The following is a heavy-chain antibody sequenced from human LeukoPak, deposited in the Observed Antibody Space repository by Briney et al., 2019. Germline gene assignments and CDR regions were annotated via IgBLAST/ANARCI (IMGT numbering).Heavy chain of an antibody. CDR2: IIPTFGTA. CDR3: ARVRSSGWSNLDY. CDR1: GGTFSSYA. Sequence: GASVKVSCKASGGTFSSYAISWVRQAPGQGLEWMGGIIPTFGTANYAQKFQGRVTITADESTSTAYMELSSLRSEDTAVYYCARVRSSGWSNLDYWGQGTLVTVSS. J-gene: IGHJ4*02. V-gene: IGHV1-69*13. D-gene: IGHD6-19*01.